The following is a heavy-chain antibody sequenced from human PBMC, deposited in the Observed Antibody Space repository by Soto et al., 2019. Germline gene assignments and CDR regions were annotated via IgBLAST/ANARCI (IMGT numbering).Heavy chain of an antibody. CDR1: GFTFSSYA. CDR3: AKGVSQYTPLALFDY. CDR2: ISGSDGRT. V-gene: IGHV3-23*01. Sequence: PGGSLRLSCAASGFTFSSYAMSWVRQAPGKGLEWVSTISGSDGRTYSTDSVKGRFTISRDNSRNTAYLQMNSLRVEDTAVYYCAKGVSQYTPLALFDYWAGEPWSPSPQ. D-gene: IGHD5-18*01. J-gene: IGHJ4*02.